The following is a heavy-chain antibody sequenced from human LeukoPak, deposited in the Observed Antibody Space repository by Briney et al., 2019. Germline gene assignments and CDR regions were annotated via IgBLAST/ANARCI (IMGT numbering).Heavy chain of an antibody. CDR3: AKDGPVTYYYDSSGQYFDY. V-gene: IGHV3-23*01. D-gene: IGHD3-22*01. CDR2: LSGSGGST. J-gene: IGHJ4*02. Sequence: PGGSLRLSCVTSGFTFSSYGMHWVRQAPGKGLVWVSTLSGSGGSTYYADSVKGRFTISRDNSKNTLFLQMNSLRAEDTAVYYCAKDGPVTYYYDSSGQYFDYWGQGTLVTVSS. CDR1: GFTFSSYG.